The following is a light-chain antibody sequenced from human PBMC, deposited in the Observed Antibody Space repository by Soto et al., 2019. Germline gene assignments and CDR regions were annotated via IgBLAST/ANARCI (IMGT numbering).Light chain of an antibody. CDR2: EVS. V-gene: IGLV2-14*01. CDR3: SSYRRSSTWV. CDR1: SSDVGGGNY. J-gene: IGLJ3*02. Sequence: QSALTQPASVSGSPGQSITISCAGTSSDVGGGNYVSWYQHHPGKAPKLMIYEVSNRPSGVSNRFSGSKSGNTASLTISGLQAEDEASYYCSSYRRSSTWVFGGGTKLTVL.